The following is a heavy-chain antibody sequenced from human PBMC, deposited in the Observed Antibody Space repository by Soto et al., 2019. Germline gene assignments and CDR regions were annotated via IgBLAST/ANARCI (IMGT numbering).Heavy chain of an antibody. CDR1: GGSISSYY. D-gene: IGHD6-13*01. Sequence: SETLSLTXTVSGGSISSYYRSWIRQPPGKGLEWIGYIYFSGGTNYNPSLKSRVTISVDTSKNQFSLKLSSVTAADTAVYYCARESRSWYGSIWDYWGQGTLVTVSS. J-gene: IGHJ4*02. V-gene: IGHV4-59*12. CDR2: IYFSGGT. CDR3: ARESRSWYGSIWDY.